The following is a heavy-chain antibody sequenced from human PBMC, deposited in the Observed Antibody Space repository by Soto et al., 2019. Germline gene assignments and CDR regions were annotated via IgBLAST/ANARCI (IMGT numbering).Heavy chain of an antibody. CDR1: GFTFSSYA. V-gene: IGHV3-30-3*01. Sequence: QVQLVESGGGVVQPGRSLRLSCAASGFTFSSYAMHWVRQAPGKGLEWVAVISYDGSNKYYADSVKGRFTISRDNSKNTLYLQMNSLRAEDTVVYYCARDGARCTNGVCYYYYGMDVWGQGTTVTVSS. D-gene: IGHD2-8*01. CDR3: ARDGARCTNGVCYYYYGMDV. J-gene: IGHJ6*02. CDR2: ISYDGSNK.